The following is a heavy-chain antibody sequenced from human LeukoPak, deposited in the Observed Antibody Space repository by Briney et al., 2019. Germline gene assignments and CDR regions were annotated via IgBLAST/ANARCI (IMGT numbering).Heavy chain of an antibody. CDR2: MYYTGSS. Sequence: PSETLSLTCTVSGGSISPYYWSWIRQSPGKGLEWIGCMYYTGSSKYSPSLRSRATISLDTSRTQLSLNLISVTAADTAVYYCTRWGGSGGGVWGQGTLVTVSS. V-gene: IGHV4-59*01. CDR3: TRWGGSGGGV. D-gene: IGHD3-16*01. J-gene: IGHJ4*02. CDR1: GGSISPYY.